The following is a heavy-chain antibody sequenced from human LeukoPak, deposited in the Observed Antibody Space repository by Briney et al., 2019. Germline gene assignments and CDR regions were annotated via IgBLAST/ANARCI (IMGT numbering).Heavy chain of an antibody. V-gene: IGHV3-20*04. D-gene: IGHD3-22*01. CDR1: GFIFDDHG. J-gene: IGHJ4*02. CDR3: AKNVGSGYYFYFDY. Sequence: GGSLRLSCAASGFIFDDHGMSWVRQVPGKGLEWVSGINWNGGSTGYADSVKGRFTISRDNAKNSLYLQMNSLRAEDTALYYCAKNVGSGYYFYFDYWGQGTPVTVSS. CDR2: INWNGGST.